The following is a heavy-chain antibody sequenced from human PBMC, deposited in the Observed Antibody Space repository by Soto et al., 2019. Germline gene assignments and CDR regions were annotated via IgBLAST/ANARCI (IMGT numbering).Heavy chain of an antibody. CDR3: AVGATPRPFSDYGMDV. D-gene: IGHD1-26*01. V-gene: IGHV1-69*02. CDR1: GGTFSSYT. Sequence: QVQLVQSGAEVKKPGSSVKVSCKASGGTFSSYTISWVRQAPGQGLEWMGRIIPILGIANYAQKFQGRVTITADKSTSTAYMELSSLRSEDTAVYYCAVGATPRPFSDYGMDVWGQGTTVTVSS. J-gene: IGHJ6*02. CDR2: IIPILGIA.